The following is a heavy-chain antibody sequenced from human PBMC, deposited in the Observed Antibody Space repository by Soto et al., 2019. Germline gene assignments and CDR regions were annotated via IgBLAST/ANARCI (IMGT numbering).Heavy chain of an antibody. D-gene: IGHD3-10*01. CDR2: IIPIFGTA. V-gene: IGHV1-69*13. CDR3: ARDSGYGSGSSVNHYLDC. J-gene: IGHJ4*01. Sequence: SVKVSCKASGGPFSSYAISWVRQAPGQGLEWMGGIIPIFGTANYAQKFQGRVTITADESTSTAYMELSSLRAEDTAVYYCARDSGYGSGSSVNHYLDCWGRGTLVTVSS. CDR1: GGPFSSYA.